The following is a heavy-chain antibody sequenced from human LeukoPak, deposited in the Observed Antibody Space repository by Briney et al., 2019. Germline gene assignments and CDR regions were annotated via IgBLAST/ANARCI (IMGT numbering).Heavy chain of an antibody. V-gene: IGHV3-30-3*01. CDR3: ARAVIRLITMVRGVSNYFDY. Sequence: PGGSLRLSCAASGFTFSSYAMHWVRQAPGKVLERVSVISYDGSNKYYADSVKGRFTISRDNSKNTLYLQMNSMRAENTAVYYCARAVIRLITMVRGVSNYFDYWGQGTLVTVSS. J-gene: IGHJ4*02. CDR1: GFTFSSYA. CDR2: ISYDGSNK. D-gene: IGHD3-10*01.